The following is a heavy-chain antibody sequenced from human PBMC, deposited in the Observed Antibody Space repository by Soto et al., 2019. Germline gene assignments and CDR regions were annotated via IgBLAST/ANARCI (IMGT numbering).Heavy chain of an antibody. CDR2: IIPIFGTA. Sequence: ASVKVSCKASGGTFSSYAISWVRQAPGQGLEWMGGIIPIFGTANYAQKFQGRVTITADESTSTAYMELSSLRSEDTAVYYCARNRYSGSYYADYWGQGTLVTVSS. V-gene: IGHV1-69*13. CDR3: ARNRYSGSYYADY. J-gene: IGHJ4*02. CDR1: GGTFSSYA. D-gene: IGHD1-26*01.